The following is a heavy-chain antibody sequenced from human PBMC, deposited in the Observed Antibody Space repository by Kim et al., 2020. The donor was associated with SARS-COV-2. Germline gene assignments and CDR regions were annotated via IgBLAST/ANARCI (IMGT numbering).Heavy chain of an antibody. V-gene: IGHV3-21*01. CDR3: ARKSPSYYDSSGFDF. CDR1: GFTFSSYS. D-gene: IGHD3-22*01. J-gene: IGHJ4*02. Sequence: LSLTCAASGFTFSSYSMNWVRQAPGKGLEWVSSISSSSSYIYYADSVKGRFTISRDNAKNSLYLQMNSLRVEDTAVYYCARKSPSYYDSSGFDFWGQ. CDR2: ISSSSSYI.